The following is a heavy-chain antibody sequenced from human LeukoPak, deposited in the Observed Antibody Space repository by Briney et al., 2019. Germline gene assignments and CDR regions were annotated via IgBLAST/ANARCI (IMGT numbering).Heavy chain of an antibody. CDR1: GGSISSSSYY. CDR2: IYYSGST. Sequence: PSETLSLTCTVSGGSISSSSYYWGWIRQPPGKGLEWIGSIYYSGSTYYSPSLKSRVTISVDTSKNQFSLKLSSVTAADTAVYYCARQARITIFGVANWFDPWGQGTLVTVSS. CDR3: ARQARITIFGVANWFDP. V-gene: IGHV4-39*01. J-gene: IGHJ5*02. D-gene: IGHD3-3*01.